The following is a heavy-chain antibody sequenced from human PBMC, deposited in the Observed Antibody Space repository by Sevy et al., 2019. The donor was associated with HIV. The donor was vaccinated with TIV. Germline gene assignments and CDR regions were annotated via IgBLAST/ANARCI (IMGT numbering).Heavy chain of an antibody. V-gene: IGHV4-39*01. Sequence: SETLSLTCTVSGGSISSSSYYWGWIRQPPGKGLEWIGSIYYSGSTYYNPSLKSRVTISVDTSKNQFSLKLSSVTAADTAVYYCARPGITMVRGRDAFDIWGQRTMVTVSS. CDR2: IYYSGST. CDR1: GGSISSSSYY. D-gene: IGHD3-10*01. CDR3: ARPGITMVRGRDAFDI. J-gene: IGHJ3*02.